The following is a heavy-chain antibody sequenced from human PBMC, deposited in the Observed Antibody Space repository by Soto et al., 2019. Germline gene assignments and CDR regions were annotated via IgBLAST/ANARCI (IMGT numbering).Heavy chain of an antibody. CDR1: ALTFSRFP. CDR2: ISYDGRGK. J-gene: IGHJ4*02. V-gene: IGHV3-30-3*01. D-gene: IGHD3-10*01. CDR3: ASTSWSHPWFPIDY. Sequence: GGSLRLSCAVSALTFSRFPLHWVRQPPGGGLEWVTTISYDGRGKFYADSVGGRFTVSKHTSDNTLSLQMDNLRPGDSGMCFCASTSWSHPWFPIDYWGRGTLVTVSS.